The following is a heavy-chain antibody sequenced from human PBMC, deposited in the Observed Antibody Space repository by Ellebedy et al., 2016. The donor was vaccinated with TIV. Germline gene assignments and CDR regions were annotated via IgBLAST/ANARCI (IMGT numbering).Heavy chain of an antibody. CDR2: INPGDSDT. CDR1: GYRFTGHW. D-gene: IGHD1-26*01. V-gene: IGHV5-51*01. Sequence: GESLKISXKASGYRFTGHWIGWVRQMPGKGLEWMGIINPGDSDTRYSPSFQGQVTISADESITTAYLQWSSLKASDTAMYYCARHGWESLPYWHLDLWGRGTLVTVSS. CDR3: ARHGWESLPYWHLDL. J-gene: IGHJ2*01.